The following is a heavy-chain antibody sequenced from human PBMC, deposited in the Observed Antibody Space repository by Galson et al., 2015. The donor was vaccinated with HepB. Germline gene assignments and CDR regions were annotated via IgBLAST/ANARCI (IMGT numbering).Heavy chain of an antibody. D-gene: IGHD3-16*01. J-gene: IGHJ5*02. V-gene: IGHV3-23*01. CDR2: ISSGDGIT. CDR3: ARDSARPWGALDP. Sequence: SLRLSCAASGFTVDTYAINWVRQAPGKGLEYVSTISSGDGITAYADSVHGRFTIYRDTSKNSVYLQLDNVRADDTALYYCARDSARPWGALDPWGQGTLVIVSS. CDR1: GFTVDTYA.